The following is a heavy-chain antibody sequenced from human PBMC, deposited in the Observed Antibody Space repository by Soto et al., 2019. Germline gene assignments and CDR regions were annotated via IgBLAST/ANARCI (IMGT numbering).Heavy chain of an antibody. CDR3: ARGGTVLRETFDY. J-gene: IGHJ4*02. CDR2: INPSGGST. CDR1: GYTFTSHY. Sequence: QVQLVQSGAEVKKPGASVQLSCKASGYTFTSHYMHWVRQAPGQGLEWMGIINPSGGSTTYAQKFQGRVTMTRDTSTSTVYMELSSLRSEDTAVFYCARGGTVLRETFDYWGQGTLVTVSS. D-gene: IGHD3-10*01. V-gene: IGHV1-46*01.